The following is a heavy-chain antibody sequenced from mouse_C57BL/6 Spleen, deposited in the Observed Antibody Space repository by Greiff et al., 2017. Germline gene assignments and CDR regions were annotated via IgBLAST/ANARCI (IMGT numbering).Heavy chain of an antibody. CDR2: LSSGSSTI. CDR3: ASPSTVPYAMDY. CDR1: GFTFSDYG. D-gene: IGHD4-1*02. V-gene: IGHV5-17*01. J-gene: IGHJ4*01. Sequence: EVMLVESGGGLVKPGGSLKLSCAASGFTFSDYGMHWVRQAPEKGLEWVAYLSSGSSTIYYADTVKGRFTISRDNAKNTLFLQMTSLRSEDTAMYYCASPSTVPYAMDYWGQGTSVTVSS.